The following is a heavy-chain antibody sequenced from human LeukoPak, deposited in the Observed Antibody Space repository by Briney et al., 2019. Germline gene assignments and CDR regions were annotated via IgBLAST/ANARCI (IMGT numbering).Heavy chain of an antibody. D-gene: IGHD5-18*01. J-gene: IGHJ4*02. CDR1: GYTFTGYY. CDR3: AKDQGRGYTYGLYYFDY. V-gene: IGHV1-2*02. CDR2: INPNSGGT. Sequence: ASVKVSCKASGYTFTGYYMHWVRQAPGQGLEWMGWINPNSGGTNYAQKFQGRVTMTRDASSSTAYMELSRLRSDDTAMYYCAKDQGRGYTYGLYYFDYWGQGTLVTVSS.